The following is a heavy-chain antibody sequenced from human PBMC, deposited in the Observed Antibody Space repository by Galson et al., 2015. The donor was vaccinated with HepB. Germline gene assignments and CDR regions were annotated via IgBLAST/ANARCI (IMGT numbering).Heavy chain of an antibody. Sequence: VKVSCKASGGTFSSYAISWGRQAPGQGLEGMGGFIPIFGTANYAQNFQGRVTITPEEYTSTAYMELSSLRSEDTAVYYFAGNWNYFFDYWGQGTLVTVSS. CDR3: AGNWNYFFDY. CDR2: FIPIFGTA. V-gene: IGHV1-69*13. D-gene: IGHD1-7*01. CDR1: GGTFSSYA. J-gene: IGHJ4*02.